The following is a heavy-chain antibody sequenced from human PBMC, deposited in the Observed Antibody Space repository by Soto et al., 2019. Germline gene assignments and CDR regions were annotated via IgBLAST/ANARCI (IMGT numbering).Heavy chain of an antibody. CDR3: AKCITPPVSAGRGYFAH. D-gene: IGHD1-20*01. Sequence: EVQLLESGGGLVQPGGSLRLSCAASGFTFNTYAMGWVRQAPGKGLEWVSTISVSGDNTHYAGSVKGRFSISRDNSKNTLYLQMNSLRAEDTAVYYCAKCITPPVSAGRGYFAHWGRGTLVTVSS. CDR2: ISVSGDNT. CDR1: GFTFNTYA. J-gene: IGHJ4*02. V-gene: IGHV3-23*01.